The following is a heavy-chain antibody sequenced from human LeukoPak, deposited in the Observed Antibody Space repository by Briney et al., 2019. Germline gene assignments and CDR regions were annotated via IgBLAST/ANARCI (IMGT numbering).Heavy chain of an antibody. D-gene: IGHD3-10*01. V-gene: IGHV3-30*03. CDR1: GFTFSSYG. J-gene: IGHJ3*02. CDR3: ARDRDAGAFDI. CDR2: ISYDGSNK. Sequence: PGRSLRLSCAASGFTFSSYGMHWVRQAPGKGLEWVAVISYDGSNKYYADSVKGRFTISRDNSKNTLYLQMNSLRAEDTAVYYCARDRDAGAFDIWGQGTMVTVSS.